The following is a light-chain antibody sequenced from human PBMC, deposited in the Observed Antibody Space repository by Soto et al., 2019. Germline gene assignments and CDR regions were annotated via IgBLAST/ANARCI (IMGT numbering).Light chain of an antibody. Sequence: QAVVTQPPSVYGAPGQRVTISCTGSSSNIGAGSDVHWYQQVPGTAPKLLINGNTNRPSGVPDRFSGSKSGTSASLAITGLQAEDEADYYCQSYDSSLSVWMFGGGTKRTVL. V-gene: IGLV1-40*01. J-gene: IGLJ3*02. CDR3: QSYDSSLSVWM. CDR2: GNT. CDR1: SSNIGAGSD.